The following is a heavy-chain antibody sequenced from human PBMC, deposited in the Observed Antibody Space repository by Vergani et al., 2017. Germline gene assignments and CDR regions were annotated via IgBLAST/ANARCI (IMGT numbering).Heavy chain of an antibody. CDR2: ISYDGSNK. V-gene: IGHV3-30*18. J-gene: IGHJ4*02. CDR3: AKEEDYVWGSYRAFDY. D-gene: IGHD3-16*02. CDR1: GFTFSSYG. Sequence: QVQLVESGGGVVQPGRSLRLSCAASGFTFSSYGMHWVRQAPGKGLEWVAVISYDGSNKYYADSLKGRFTIPRDNSKNTLYLQMNSLRAEDTAVYYCAKEEDYVWGSYRAFDYWGQGTLVTVSS.